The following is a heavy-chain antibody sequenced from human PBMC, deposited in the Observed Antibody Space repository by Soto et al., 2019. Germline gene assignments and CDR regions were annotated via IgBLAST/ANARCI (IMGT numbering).Heavy chain of an antibody. CDR2: ISSSSSYT. V-gene: IGHV3-11*06. CDR1: GFTFSYYY. D-gene: IGHD6-19*01. Sequence: PGGSLRLSCAASGFTFSYYYMSWIRQSPGKGLEWVSYISSSSSYTNYAASVKGRFTISRDNAKNSLYLQMNSLRAEDTAVYYCAREVAVAGYYYYYYGMDVWGQGTTVTVSS. J-gene: IGHJ6*02. CDR3: AREVAVAGYYYYYYGMDV.